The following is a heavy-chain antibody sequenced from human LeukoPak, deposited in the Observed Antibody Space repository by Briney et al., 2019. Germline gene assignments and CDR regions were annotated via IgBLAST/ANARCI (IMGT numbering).Heavy chain of an antibody. D-gene: IGHD3-16*01. Sequence: SETLSLTCTVSGGSISSYYWSWIRQPPGKGLEWIGYIYYSGSTNYNPSLKSRVTISVDMSKNQFSLKLSSVTAADTAVYYCARVFTRTAFDYWGQGTLVTVSS. V-gene: IGHV4-59*01. CDR2: IYYSGST. CDR3: ARVFTRTAFDY. J-gene: IGHJ4*02. CDR1: GGSISSYY.